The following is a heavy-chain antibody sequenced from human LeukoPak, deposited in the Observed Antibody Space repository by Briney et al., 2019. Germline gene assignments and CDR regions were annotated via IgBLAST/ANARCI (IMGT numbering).Heavy chain of an antibody. CDR2: INYSGST. V-gene: IGHV4-39*07. Sequence: PSETLSLTCTVSGGSISSSSYYWGWIRQPPGKGLEWIGNINYSGSTYYNPSLKSRVTISVDTSKNQFSLKLSSVTAADTAVYFCARESRGYNYGYWGQGTLVTVSS. CDR1: GGSISSSSYY. D-gene: IGHD5-18*01. J-gene: IGHJ4*02. CDR3: ARESRGYNYGY.